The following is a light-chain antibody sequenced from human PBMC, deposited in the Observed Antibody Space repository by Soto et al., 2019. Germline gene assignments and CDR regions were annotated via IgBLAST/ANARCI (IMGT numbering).Light chain of an antibody. V-gene: IGKV3-20*01. CDR1: QILISSS. CDR2: GAS. J-gene: IGKJ1*01. CDR3: QHYGSSPQWT. Sequence: IVLTQSPGTLSLSPGERATLSCRASQILISSSLAWYQQKPGQSPRLLIYGASSRATGIPDRFSGSGSGADFSLTISSLGPEDYAVYYCQHYGSSPQWTFGLGTKVEIK.